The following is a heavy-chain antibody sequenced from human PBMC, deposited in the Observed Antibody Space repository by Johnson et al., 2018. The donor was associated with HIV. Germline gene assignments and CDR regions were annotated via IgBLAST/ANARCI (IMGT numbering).Heavy chain of an antibody. CDR3: ARLEELLRAFDI. D-gene: IGHD1-26*01. V-gene: IGHV3-30*04. Sequence: QVQLVESGGGVVQPGRSLRLSCAASGFTFSSCAMHWVRQAPGKGLEWETIISYDGINKYYAESVKGRFTISRDISKDTLYLQMNSLRAEDTAVYYCARLEELLRAFDIWGQGTMVTVSS. J-gene: IGHJ3*02. CDR1: GFTFSSCA. CDR2: ISYDGINK.